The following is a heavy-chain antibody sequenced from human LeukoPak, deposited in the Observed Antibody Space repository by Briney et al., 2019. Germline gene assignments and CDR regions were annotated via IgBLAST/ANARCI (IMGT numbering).Heavy chain of an antibody. CDR2: ISGSGGST. J-gene: IGHJ4*02. CDR1: GFTFSSYA. Sequence: GGSLRLSCAASGFTFSSYAMSWVRQAPGKGLEWVSAISGSGGSTYYADSVKGRFTISRDNSKNTPYLQMNSLRAEDTAVYYCAKDRVAVTAPRHNDYWGQGTLVTVSS. CDR3: AKDRVAVTAPRHNDY. V-gene: IGHV3-23*01. D-gene: IGHD2-2*01.